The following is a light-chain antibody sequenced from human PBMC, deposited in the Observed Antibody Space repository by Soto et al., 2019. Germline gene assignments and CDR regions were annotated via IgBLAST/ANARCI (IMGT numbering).Light chain of an antibody. J-gene: IGKJ1*01. CDR1: QSISIW. CDR3: QHYNDYSWS. V-gene: IGKV1-5*03. CDR2: KTS. Sequence: DIHMTQSPSTLSASVGDRVTITCRASQSISIWLAWYQQKPGKAPNLLIYKTSSLESGVPSRFGGCGSGTEFTLTISSLQPDDFATYYCQHYNDYSWSFGQGTKVEIK.